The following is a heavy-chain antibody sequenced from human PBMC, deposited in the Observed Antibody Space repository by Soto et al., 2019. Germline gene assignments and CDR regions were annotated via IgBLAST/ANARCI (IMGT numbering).Heavy chain of an antibody. CDR1: GGSISSGGYS. V-gene: IGHV4-30-2*01. CDR3: ARGRQAFDY. J-gene: IGHJ4*02. Sequence: PSETLSLTCTVSGGSISSGGYSWSWIRQPPGKGLEWIGYIYHSGSTYYNPSLKSRVTISVDRSKNQFSLKLSSVTAADTAVYYCARGRQAFDYWGQGNLVTVSS. CDR2: IYHSGST.